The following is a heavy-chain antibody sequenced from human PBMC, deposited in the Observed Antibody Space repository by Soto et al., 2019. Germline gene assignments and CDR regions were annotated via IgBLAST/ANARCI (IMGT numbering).Heavy chain of an antibody. J-gene: IGHJ6*02. CDR1: GFIFRTYA. D-gene: IGHD3-10*01. Sequence: QLQLVESGGGVVQPGRSLRLSCVASGFIFRTYAMHWVRRVPGKGLEWVAVISKDGSNKNYADSVKGRFTISRDNSKNALYLQMNSLTAEDAAVYHCASEECYGSGSLKYGMDVWGQGTTVTVSS. V-gene: IGHV3-30-3*01. CDR2: ISKDGSNK. CDR3: ASEECYGSGSLKYGMDV.